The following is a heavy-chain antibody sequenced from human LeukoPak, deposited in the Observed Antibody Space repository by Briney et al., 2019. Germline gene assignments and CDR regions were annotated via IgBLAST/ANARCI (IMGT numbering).Heavy chain of an antibody. CDR2: VSYDGNKK. D-gene: IGHD3-22*01. V-gene: IGHV3-30*04. J-gene: IGHJ4*02. CDR1: GFTFSTYA. Sequence: PGGSLRLSCAPSGFTFSTYAMHWVRQAPGKGLEWMAVVSYDGNKKYYADSVKGRFTISRDNSKNTLYLQMNSLRAEDTAVYYCARDSSYYDTSDYFDYWGQGTLVTVSS. CDR3: ARDSSYYDTSDYFDY.